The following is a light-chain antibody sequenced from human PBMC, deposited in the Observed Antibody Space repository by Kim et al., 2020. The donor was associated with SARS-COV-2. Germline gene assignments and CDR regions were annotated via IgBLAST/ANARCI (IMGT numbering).Light chain of an antibody. J-gene: IGKJ1*01. CDR3: QQYGNSPRT. CDR1: QFVSSIY. V-gene: IGKV3-20*01. Sequence: EVVLTQSPDTLSLSPGESATLSCRASQFVSSIYLAWYQHKPGQAPRLLIYGASSRATGTPDRFSGSGSGTDFSLTISRLEPEDFAVYYCQQYGNSPRTFGQGTKVEIK. CDR2: GAS.